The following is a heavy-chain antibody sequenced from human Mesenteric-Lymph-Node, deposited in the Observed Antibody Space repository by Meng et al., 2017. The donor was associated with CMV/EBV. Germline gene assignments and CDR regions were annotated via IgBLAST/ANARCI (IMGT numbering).Heavy chain of an antibody. J-gene: IGHJ4*02. CDR2: ISWGGGST. D-gene: IGHD3-3*01. V-gene: IGHV3-43*01. Sequence: GESLKISCAASGFTFDDYTMHWVRQAPGKGLEWVSLISWGGGSTFYADSVKGRFTISRDNRKNSLYLQMNSLRTEDTAFYYCAKDLNPLTLFALAVDYWGQGTLVTVSS. CDR3: AKDLNPLTLFALAVDY. CDR1: GFTFDDYT.